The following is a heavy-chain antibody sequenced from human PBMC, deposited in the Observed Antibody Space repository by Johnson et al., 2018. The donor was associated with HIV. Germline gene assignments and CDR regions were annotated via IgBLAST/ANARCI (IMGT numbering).Heavy chain of an antibody. CDR2: ISSDGTTI. CDR1: GFTFSDYY. D-gene: IGHD6-13*01. V-gene: IGHV3-11*04. J-gene: IGHJ3*02. Sequence: QVQLVESGGGVVQPGRSLRLSCAASGFTFSDYYMSWIRQAPGKGLEWVSYISSDGTTIYDADSVKGRFTISRANSKNTLYLQMNSLRAEDPAVYYCARDGESQQLPLGDAFDIWGQGTMVTVSS. CDR3: ARDGESQQLPLGDAFDI.